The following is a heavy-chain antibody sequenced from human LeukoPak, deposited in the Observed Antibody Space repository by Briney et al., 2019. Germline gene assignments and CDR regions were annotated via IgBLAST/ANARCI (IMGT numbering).Heavy chain of an antibody. J-gene: IGHJ4*02. CDR3: ARSLWPEDY. D-gene: IGHD2-21*01. CDR2: ISQDGSDQ. V-gene: IGHV3-7*01. Sequence: GGSLRLSCAASGFACSSYWASWVRQAPGKGQEWVDNISQDGSDQNYVDSVRGRFTISRDNAKNSAYLQMNSLRVEDTAVYYCARSLWPEDYWGQGILVTVSS. CDR1: GFACSSYW.